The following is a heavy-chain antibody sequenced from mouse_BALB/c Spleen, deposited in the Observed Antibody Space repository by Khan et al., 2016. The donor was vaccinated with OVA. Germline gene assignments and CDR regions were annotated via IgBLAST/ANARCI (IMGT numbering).Heavy chain of an antibody. D-gene: IGHD4-1*02. J-gene: IGHJ1*01. V-gene: IGHV9-3-1*01. CDR1: GYTFTNYG. CDR3: ARSNSYWYFDV. Sequence: QIQLVQSGPELKKPGETVKISCTASGYTFTNYGMNWVKQAPGKGLKWMGWINTYTGQPTYPDEFKGRLAFSLETSASTAYLQINNLNNEDTATYFCARSNSYWYFDVWGAGTTVIVSS. CDR2: INTYTGQP.